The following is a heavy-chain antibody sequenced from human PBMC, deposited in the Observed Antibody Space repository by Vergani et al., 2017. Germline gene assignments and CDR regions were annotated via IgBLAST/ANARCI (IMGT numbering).Heavy chain of an antibody. J-gene: IGHJ6*03. V-gene: IGHV5-51*01. CDR2: IYPGDSDT. Sequence: EVQLVQSGAEVKKPGESLKISCKGSGYSFTSYWIGWVRQMPGKGLEWMGIIYPGDSDTRYSPSFQGQVTISVDKSKNQFSLKLSSVTAADTAVYYCARHVGGQQLVRYYYYMDVWGKGTTVTVSS. D-gene: IGHD6-6*01. CDR3: ARHVGGQQLVRYYYYMDV. CDR1: GYSFTSYW.